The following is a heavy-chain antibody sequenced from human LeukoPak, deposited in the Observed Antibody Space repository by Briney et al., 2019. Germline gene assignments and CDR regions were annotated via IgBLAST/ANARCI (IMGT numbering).Heavy chain of an antibody. Sequence: SETLSLTCTVSGGSISSYYWSWIRQPAGKGLEWIGRIYTSGSTNYNPSLKSRVTMSVDTSKNQFSLKLSSVTAADTAVYYCAGDIDVAAASYYGMDVWGQGTTVTVSS. J-gene: IGHJ6*02. CDR1: GGSISSYY. CDR3: AGDIDVAAASYYGMDV. D-gene: IGHD6-13*01. V-gene: IGHV4-4*07. CDR2: IYTSGST.